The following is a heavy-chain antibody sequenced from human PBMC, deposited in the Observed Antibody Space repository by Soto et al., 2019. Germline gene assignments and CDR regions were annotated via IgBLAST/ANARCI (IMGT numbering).Heavy chain of an antibody. D-gene: IGHD1-26*01. CDR2: IFYNGST. CDR3: ARSKWWELPFFYYAMDV. J-gene: IGHJ6*02. CDR1: NGPVSTSTYY. Sequence: QLQLQESGPGLVKPSETVSLTCTVSNGPVSTSTYYWGWLRQPPGKGLEWIGSIFYNGSTNYNPSLKSRVTLSVDTSKNQFSLTLSSVTAADTALYFCARSKWWELPFFYYAMDVWGQGTAVTVSS. V-gene: IGHV4-39*01.